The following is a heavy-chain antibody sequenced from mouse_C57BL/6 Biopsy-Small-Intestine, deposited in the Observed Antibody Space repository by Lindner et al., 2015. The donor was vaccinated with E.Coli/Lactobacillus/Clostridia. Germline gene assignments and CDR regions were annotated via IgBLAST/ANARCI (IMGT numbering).Heavy chain of an antibody. CDR1: GFTFSNYG. D-gene: IGHD2-3*01. Sequence: VQLQESGGGLVKPGGSLKLSCAASGFTFSNYGVSWVRQTPDKRLEWVATISSGGSYTYYPDSVKGRFTISRDNAKNTLYLQMSSLKSEDTAMYYCARRRDGLFDYWGQGTTLTVSS. CDR3: ARRRDGLFDY. V-gene: IGHV5-6*01. CDR2: ISSGGSYT. J-gene: IGHJ2*01.